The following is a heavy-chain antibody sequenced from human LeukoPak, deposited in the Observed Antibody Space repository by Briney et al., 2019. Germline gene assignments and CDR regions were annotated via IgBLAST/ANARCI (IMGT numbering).Heavy chain of an antibody. V-gene: IGHV4-39*01. CDR1: GGSFSSSSHY. CDR2: MYYSGST. J-gene: IGHJ3*02. D-gene: IGHD5-24*01. CDR3: ARHFDRDGYKSNAFDI. Sequence: PSETLSLTCTVSGGSFSSSSHYWGWVRQPPGKGLEWIGSMYYSGSTYYNASLRSRITISVDTSRDQFSLKLSSVTAADTAVYYCARHFDRDGYKSNAFDIWGQGTMVTVSS.